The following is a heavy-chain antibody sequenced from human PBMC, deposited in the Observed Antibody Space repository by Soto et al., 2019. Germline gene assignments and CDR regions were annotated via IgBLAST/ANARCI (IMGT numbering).Heavy chain of an antibody. CDR1: GFTFSSYG. Sequence: QPGGSLRLSCAASGFTFSSYGMHWVRQAPGKGLEWVAVIWYDGSNKYYADSVKGRFTISRDNSKNTLYLQMNSLRAEDTAVYYCARGLYSSGWSGIGYWGQGTLVTVSS. V-gene: IGHV3-33*01. CDR3: ARGLYSSGWSGIGY. D-gene: IGHD6-19*01. CDR2: IWYDGSNK. J-gene: IGHJ4*02.